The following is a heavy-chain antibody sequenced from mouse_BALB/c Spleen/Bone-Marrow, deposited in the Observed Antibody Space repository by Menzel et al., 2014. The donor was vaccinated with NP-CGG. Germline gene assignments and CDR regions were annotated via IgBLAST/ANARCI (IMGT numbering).Heavy chain of an antibody. J-gene: IGHJ2*01. CDR3: SRLGYCGLFPY. Sequence: EVKLQESGGGLVQPGGSLILSCAASGFDFSRYWMSWARQAPGKGQEWIGEINPGSTTINYTPSLKDKFIISRDNAKKTLFLKINKLSSEDTALYYCSRLGYCGLFPYWGQGTTLTVSS. CDR2: INPGSTTI. V-gene: IGHV4-2*02. CDR1: GFDFSRYW.